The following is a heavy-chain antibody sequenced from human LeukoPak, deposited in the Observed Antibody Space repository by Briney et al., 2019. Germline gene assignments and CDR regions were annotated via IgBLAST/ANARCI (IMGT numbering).Heavy chain of an antibody. CDR1: GFTFSSYW. V-gene: IGHV3-7*01. CDR2: IKQDGSEK. D-gene: IGHD1-26*01. J-gene: IGHJ6*03. CDR3: ARLMWELPPHYYYMDV. Sequence: GGSLRLSCAASGFTFSSYWMSWVRQAPGKGLEWVANIKQDGSEKYYVDSVKGRFTISRDNAKNSLYLQMNSLRAEDTAVYYCARLMWELPPHYYYMDVWGKGTTVTISS.